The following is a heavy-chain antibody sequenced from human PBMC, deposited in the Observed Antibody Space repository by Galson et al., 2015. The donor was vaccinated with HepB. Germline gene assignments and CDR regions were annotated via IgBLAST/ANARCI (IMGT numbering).Heavy chain of an antibody. CDR1: GYTFTSYY. CDR3: ARVGGDYYDSSGFPDY. CDR2: VNPSGGST. Sequence: SVTVSRKASGYTFTSYYMHWVRQAPGQGLEWMGIVNPSGGSTSYAQKFQGRVTMTRDTSTSTVYMELSSLRSEDTAVYYCARVGGDYYDSSGFPDYWGQGTLVTVSS. D-gene: IGHD3-22*01. V-gene: IGHV1-46*03. J-gene: IGHJ4*02.